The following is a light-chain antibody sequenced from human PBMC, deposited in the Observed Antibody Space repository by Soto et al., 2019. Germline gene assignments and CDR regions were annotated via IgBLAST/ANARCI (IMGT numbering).Light chain of an antibody. J-gene: IGLJ3*02. CDR2: EVS. CDR3: SSYTTISTLEV. CDR1: SSDVGGYNY. V-gene: IGLV2-14*01. Sequence: QSVLTQPASVSGSPGQSITISCTGTSSDVGGYNYVPWYQQHPGKAPKLMIYEVSNRPSGVSNRFSGSKSGNTASLTISGLPAEDEADYYCSSYTTISTLEVFGGGTKLTVL.